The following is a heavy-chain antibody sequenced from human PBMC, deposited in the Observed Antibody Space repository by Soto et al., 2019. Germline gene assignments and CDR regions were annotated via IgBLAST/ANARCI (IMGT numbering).Heavy chain of an antibody. V-gene: IGHV1-24*01. CDR1: GYTLTELS. CDR3: AREDEDMVAATSFVWFDP. J-gene: IGHJ5*02. D-gene: IGHD2-15*01. Sequence: ASVKVSCKVSGYTLTELSMHWVRQAPGKGLEWMGGFDPEDGETIYAQKFQGRVTMTEDTSTDTAYMELSSLRSEDTAVYYCAREDEDMVAATSFVWFDPWGQGTLVTVSS. CDR2: FDPEDGET.